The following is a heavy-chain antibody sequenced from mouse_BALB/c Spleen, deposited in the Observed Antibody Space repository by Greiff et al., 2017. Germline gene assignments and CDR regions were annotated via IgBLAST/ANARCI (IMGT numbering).Heavy chain of an antibody. CDR3: TRPPSYGNYVAWFAY. V-gene: IGHV1-15*01. Sequence: VQLQQSGAELVRPGASVTLSCKASGYTFTDYEMHWVKQTPVHGLEWIGAIDPETGGTAYNQKFKGKATLTADKSSSTAYMELRSLTSEDSAVYYCTRPPSYGNYVAWFAYWGQGTLVTVSA. D-gene: IGHD2-1*01. CDR2: IDPETGGT. CDR1: GYTFTDYE. J-gene: IGHJ3*01.